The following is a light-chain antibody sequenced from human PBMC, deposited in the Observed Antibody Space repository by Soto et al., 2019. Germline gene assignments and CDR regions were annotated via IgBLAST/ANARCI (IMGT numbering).Light chain of an antibody. CDR1: QSVGSSY. CDR2: GTS. CDR3: QQYGNSPIT. J-gene: IGKJ5*01. Sequence: EIVLTQSPGTLSVSPGERSALSVMSSQSVGSSYLACYQHKSGQAPRLLIYGTSSRAAGIPDRFSGSGSGTDFTLTISRLEPEDFAVYYCQQYGNSPITFGQGTRLEIK. V-gene: IGKV3-20*01.